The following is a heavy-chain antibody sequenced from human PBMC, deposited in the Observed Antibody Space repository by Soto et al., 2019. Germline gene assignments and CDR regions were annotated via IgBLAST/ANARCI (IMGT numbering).Heavy chain of an antibody. CDR1: GGSISSGSQY. V-gene: IGHV4-39*01. CDR2: IFQSGST. Sequence: QLQLQESGPGLVKPSETLSLICTVSGGSISSGSQYWGWIRQPPGKGLVWIGSIFQSGSTYYNSSLQSRVTISVATSKNQFSLRLTSVTAADAAVYYYERTRAESATIEYFDYWGQGTLVTVSS. D-gene: IGHD5-12*01. CDR3: ERTRAESATIEYFDY. J-gene: IGHJ4*02.